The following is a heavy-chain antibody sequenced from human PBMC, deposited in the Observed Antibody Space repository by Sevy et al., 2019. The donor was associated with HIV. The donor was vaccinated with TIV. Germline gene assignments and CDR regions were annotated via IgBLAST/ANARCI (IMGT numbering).Heavy chain of an antibody. CDR3: TRVLGTISPYYYYGLDV. CDR1: GFTFGDYA. V-gene: IGHV3-49*03. J-gene: IGHJ6*02. D-gene: IGHD3-3*01. CDR2: IRSQTYGGTT. Sequence: GGSLSLSCTGSGFTFGDYAMSWIRQAPGKGLEWVGFIRSQTYGGTTEYAASVKGRFTISRDNSKSIAYLQMNSLKTEDTAVYYCTRVLGTISPYYYYGLDVWGQGTTVTVSS.